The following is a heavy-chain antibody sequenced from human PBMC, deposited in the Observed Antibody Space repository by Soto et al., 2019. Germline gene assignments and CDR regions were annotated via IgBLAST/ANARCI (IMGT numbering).Heavy chain of an antibody. D-gene: IGHD2-21*01. CDR3: ARQRVRPNNYAMDV. CDR1: GDSFLDYW. CDR2: IDPSDSYR. J-gene: IGHJ6*02. V-gene: IGHV5-10-1*01. Sequence: GESLKISCKGSGDSFLDYWISWVRQMPGKGLEWMGRIDPSDSYRTYSPSFQGHVTISVDKSITTAYLQWSSLKASDTAIYYWARQRVRPNNYAMDVWGQGT.